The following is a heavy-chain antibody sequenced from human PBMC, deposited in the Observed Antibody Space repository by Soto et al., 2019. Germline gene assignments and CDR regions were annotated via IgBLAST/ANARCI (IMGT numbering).Heavy chain of an antibody. CDR2: IYYSGST. V-gene: IGHV4-59*08. CDR1: GGSISSYY. CDR3: ARTGLEQIRFDP. D-gene: IGHD1-1*01. J-gene: IGHJ5*02. Sequence: SETLSLTCTVSGGSISSYYWSWIRQPPGKGLEWIGYIYYSGSTNYNPSLKSRVTISVDTSKNQFSLKLSSVTAADTAVYYCARTGLEQIRFDPWGQGTLVTVSS.